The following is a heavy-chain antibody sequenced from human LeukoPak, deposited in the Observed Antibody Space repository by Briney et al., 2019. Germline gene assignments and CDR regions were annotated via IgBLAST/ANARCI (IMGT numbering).Heavy chain of an antibody. V-gene: IGHV4-61*01. CDR1: GGSISSSSYY. CDR2: ISYSGST. CDR3: ARDRKQWLRGPFDP. Sequence: PSETLSLTCTVSGGSISSSSYYWGWIRQPPGKGLEWIGYISYSGSTNYNPSLKSRVTISLDTSKNQFSLKLRSLTPADTAVYYCARDRKQWLRGPFDPWGQGTLVTVSS. D-gene: IGHD6-19*01. J-gene: IGHJ5*02.